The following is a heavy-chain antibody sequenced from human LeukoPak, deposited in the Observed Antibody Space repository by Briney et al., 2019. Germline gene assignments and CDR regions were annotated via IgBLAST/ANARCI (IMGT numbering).Heavy chain of an antibody. CDR3: ARDPPGGRYYFDY. CDR1: GFTFSSYA. V-gene: IGHV3-30-3*01. CDR2: ISYDGSNK. J-gene: IGHJ4*02. D-gene: IGHD1-1*01. Sequence: GGSLGLSCAASGFTFSSYAMHWVRQAPGKGLEWVAVISYDGSNKYYADSVKGRFTISRDNSKNTLYLQMNSLRAEDTAVYYCARDPPGGRYYFDYWGQGTLVTVSS.